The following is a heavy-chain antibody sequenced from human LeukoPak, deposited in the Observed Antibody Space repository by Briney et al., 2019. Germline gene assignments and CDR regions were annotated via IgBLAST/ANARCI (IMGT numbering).Heavy chain of an antibody. CDR2: IYYSGST. CDR1: GGSFSGYY. CDR3: AADRGSSSSWISRYYYMDV. Sequence: SETLSLTCAVYGGSFSGYYWSWIRQPPGKGLEWIGYIYYSGSTNYNPSLKSRVTISVDTSKNQFSLKLSSVTAADTAVYYCAADRGSSSSWISRYYYMDVWGKGTTVTISS. J-gene: IGHJ6*03. D-gene: IGHD6-13*01. V-gene: IGHV4-59*01.